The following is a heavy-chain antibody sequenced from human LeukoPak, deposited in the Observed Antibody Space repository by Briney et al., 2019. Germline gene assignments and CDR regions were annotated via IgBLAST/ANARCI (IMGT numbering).Heavy chain of an antibody. V-gene: IGHV3-7*01. J-gene: IGHJ6*03. CDR1: GFTFSSYW. CDR2: IKQDGSEK. Sequence: PGGSLRLSCAASGFTFSSYWMSWVRQAPGKGLEWVANIKQDGSEKYYVDSVKGRFTISRDNAKNSLYLQMNSLRAEDTAVYYCARAVGHSSSWYLYYYYYYMDVWGKGTTVTVSS. D-gene: IGHD6-13*01. CDR3: ARAVGHSSSWYLYYYYYYMDV.